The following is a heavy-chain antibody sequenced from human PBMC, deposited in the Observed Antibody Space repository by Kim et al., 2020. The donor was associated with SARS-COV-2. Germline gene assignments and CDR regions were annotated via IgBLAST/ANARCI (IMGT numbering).Heavy chain of an antibody. J-gene: IGHJ4*02. CDR3: ARAPPGSYGYYFDY. Sequence: SETLSLTCTVSGGSISSYYWSWIRQPPGKGLEWIGYIYYSGSTNYNPSLKSRVTISVDTSKNQFSLKLSSVTAADTAVYYCARAPPGSYGYYFDYWGQGTLVTVSS. CDR2: IYYSGST. CDR1: GGSISSYY. D-gene: IGHD5-18*01. V-gene: IGHV4-59*01.